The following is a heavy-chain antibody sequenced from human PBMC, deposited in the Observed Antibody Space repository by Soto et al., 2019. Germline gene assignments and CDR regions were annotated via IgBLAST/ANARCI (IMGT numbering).Heavy chain of an antibody. CDR2: INPNSGGT. D-gene: IGHD3-10*01. Sequence: ASVKVSCKASGYTFTGYYMHWVRQAPGQGLEWMGWINPNSGGTNYAQKFQGWVTMTRDTSISTAYMELSRLRSDDTAVYYCARLRRFSYYYGMDVWGQGTTVTVSS. V-gene: IGHV1-2*04. CDR1: GYTFTGYY. CDR3: ARLRRFSYYYGMDV. J-gene: IGHJ6*02.